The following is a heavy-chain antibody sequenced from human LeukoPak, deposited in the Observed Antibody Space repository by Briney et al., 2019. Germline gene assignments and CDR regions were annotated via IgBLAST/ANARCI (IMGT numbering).Heavy chain of an antibody. CDR2: IYSGGST. J-gene: IGHJ4*02. V-gene: IGHV3-53*01. D-gene: IGHD6-19*01. CDR3: ARGPEQWLAPFDY. CDR1: GFTVSSNY. Sequence: GGSLRLSCAASGFTVSSNYMSWVRQAPGKGLEWVSVIYSGGSTYYADSVKGRFTISRDNSKNTLYLQMNSLRAEDTAVYYCARGPEQWLAPFDYWGQGTLVTVSS.